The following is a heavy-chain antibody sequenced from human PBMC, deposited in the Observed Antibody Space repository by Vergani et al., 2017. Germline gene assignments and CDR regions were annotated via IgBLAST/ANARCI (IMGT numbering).Heavy chain of an antibody. D-gene: IGHD6-13*01. V-gene: IGHV3-15*01. CDR3: TTDLGSSWYHYYGMDV. CDR1: GLTFSNAW. J-gene: IGHJ6*02. CDR2: IKSKTDGGTT. Sequence: EVQLVESGGGLVKPGGSLRLSCAASGLTFSNAWMSWVRQAPGKGLEWVGRIKSKTDGGTTDYAAPVKGRFTISRDDSKNTLYLQMNSLKTEDTAVYYCTTDLGSSWYHYYGMDVWGQGTTVTVSS.